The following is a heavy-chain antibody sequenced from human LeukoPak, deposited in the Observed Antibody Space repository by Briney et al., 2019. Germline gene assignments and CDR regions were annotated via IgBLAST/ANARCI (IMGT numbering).Heavy chain of an antibody. V-gene: IGHV3-33*08. CDR2: IWFDGSYK. CDR3: ARREAYYSDSSGSYYYYHGMDV. Sequence: GGSLRLFCAASGFTVSSNYMSWVRQAPGKGLEWVAVIWFDGSYKYYADSVKGRFTISRDNSKNTLYLQMNSLRAEDTAVYYCARREAYYSDSSGSYYYYHGMDVWGQGTTVTVSS. D-gene: IGHD3-22*01. J-gene: IGHJ6*02. CDR1: GFTVSSNY.